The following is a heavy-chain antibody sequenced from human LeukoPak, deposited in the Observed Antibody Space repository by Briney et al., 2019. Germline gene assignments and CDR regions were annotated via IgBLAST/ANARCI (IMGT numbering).Heavy chain of an antibody. V-gene: IGHV3-7*05. D-gene: IGHD2-15*01. J-gene: IGHJ4*02. CDR3: ARVGPGYCSGGRCYPPGDY. Sequence: GGSLRLSCAASGFTFSNYEMSWVRQVPGKGLEWVANIKQDGSEKYYVESVKGRFTISRDNAKNSLFLQMDSLRAEDTAVYYCARVGPGYCSGGRCYPPGDYWGQGTLVTVSS. CDR2: IKQDGSEK. CDR1: GFTFSNYE.